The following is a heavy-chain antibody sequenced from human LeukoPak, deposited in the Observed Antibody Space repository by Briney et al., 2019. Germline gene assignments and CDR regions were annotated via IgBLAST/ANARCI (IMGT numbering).Heavy chain of an antibody. CDR2: IYYTGST. J-gene: IGHJ4*02. CDR3: ASRIAVSKFDY. CDR1: GGSISSTGYY. V-gene: IGHV4-39*07. D-gene: IGHD6-19*01. Sequence: SETLSLTCTVYGGSISSTGYYWGWIRQPPGKGLEWLGNIYYTGSTYYNPSLKSRVTISVDTSKNQFSLRLSSVTAADTAVYYCASRIAVSKFDYWGQGTLVTVSS.